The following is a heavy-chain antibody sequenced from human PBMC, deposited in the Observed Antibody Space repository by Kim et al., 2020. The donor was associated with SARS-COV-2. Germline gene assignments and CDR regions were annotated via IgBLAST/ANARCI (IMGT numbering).Heavy chain of an antibody. J-gene: IGHJ4*02. D-gene: IGHD6-13*01. CDR3: AKAEYSSSWYYFDY. V-gene: IGHV3-23*03. Sequence: AKDRFTSSKGNTKNTLYLQMNSLRPEDTTVYYCAKAEYSSSWYYFDYWGQGTLVTVSS.